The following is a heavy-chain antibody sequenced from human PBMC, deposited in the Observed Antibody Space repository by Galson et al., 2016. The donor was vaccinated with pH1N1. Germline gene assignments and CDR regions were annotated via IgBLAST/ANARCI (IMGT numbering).Heavy chain of an antibody. CDR3: AREDYYDTDLSDWYFDL. D-gene: IGHD3-22*01. CDR1: GGTFGSYG. CDR2: IIPIFNTA. J-gene: IGHJ2*01. Sequence: SVKVSCKASGGTFGSYGINWVRQAPGQGLEWMGGIIPIFNTAKYAQNFQGRGTITADESTTTAYMELSSLRSEDTAVYFCAREDYYDTDLSDWYFDLWGRGTLLTVSS. V-gene: IGHV1-69*13.